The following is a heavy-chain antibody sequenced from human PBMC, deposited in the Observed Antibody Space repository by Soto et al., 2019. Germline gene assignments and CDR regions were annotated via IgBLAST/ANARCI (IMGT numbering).Heavy chain of an antibody. Sequence: GGSLRLSCAASGFTFSSYGMHWVRQAPGKGLEWVAVISYDGSNKYYADSVKGRFTISRDNSKNTLYLQMNSLRAEDTAVYYCAKDRYYYDSSGYPNFDYWGQGTLVTVSS. CDR1: GFTFSSYG. J-gene: IGHJ4*02. CDR2: ISYDGSNK. V-gene: IGHV3-30*18. CDR3: AKDRYYYDSSGYPNFDY. D-gene: IGHD3-22*01.